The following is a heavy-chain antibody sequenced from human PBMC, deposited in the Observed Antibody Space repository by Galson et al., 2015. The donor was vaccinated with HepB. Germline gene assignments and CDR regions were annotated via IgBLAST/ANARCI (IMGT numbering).Heavy chain of an antibody. D-gene: IGHD4-17*01. V-gene: IGHV1-69*13. J-gene: IGHJ6*03. CDR3: ASERNYGEPAYYYYYYMHV. CDR1: GGTFSSYA. Sequence: SVKVSCKASGGTFSSYAISWVRQAPGQGLEWMGGIIPIFGTANYAQKFQGRVTITADESTSTAYMELSSLRSEDTAVYYCASERNYGEPAYYYYYYMHVWGKATTVTVSS. CDR2: IIPIFGTA.